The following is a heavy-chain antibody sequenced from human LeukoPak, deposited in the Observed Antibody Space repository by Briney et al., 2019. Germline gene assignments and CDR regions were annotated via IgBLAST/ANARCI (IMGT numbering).Heavy chain of an antibody. CDR2: IYTSGST. CDR1: GGSISSYY. CDR3: ARVDPPMITFGGVHAFDI. D-gene: IGHD3-16*01. V-gene: IGHV4-4*07. J-gene: IGHJ3*02. Sequence: SETLSLTCTVSGGSISSYYWSWIRQPAGKGLEWIGRIYTSGSTNYNPSLKSRVTMSVDTSKNQFSLKLSSVTAADTAVYYCARVDPPMITFGGVHAFDIWGQGTMVTVSS.